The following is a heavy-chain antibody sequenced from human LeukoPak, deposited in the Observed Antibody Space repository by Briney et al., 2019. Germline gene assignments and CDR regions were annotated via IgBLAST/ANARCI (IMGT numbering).Heavy chain of an antibody. J-gene: IGHJ3*01. Sequence: PSETLSLTCAVSGYSISSGHYWGFIRQPPGKWLEWSGSIYHTGSTYYSPPLQSRVTISVDTSRNPFSLRLSSVTAADTAVYFCARHHAPYDSTGYYSPDAFDFWGQGTVVTVSS. CDR3: ARHHAPYDSTGYYSPDAFDF. CDR1: GYSISSGHY. V-gene: IGHV4-38-2*01. CDR2: IYHTGST. D-gene: IGHD3-22*01.